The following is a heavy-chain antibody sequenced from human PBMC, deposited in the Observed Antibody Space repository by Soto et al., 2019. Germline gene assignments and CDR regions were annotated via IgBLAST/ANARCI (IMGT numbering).Heavy chain of an antibody. CDR1: GGPISSGDYY. Sequence: PSETLSLPCTVSGGPISSGDYYWSWIRQPPGKGLEWIGYIYYSGSTYYNPSLKSRVTISVDTSKNQFSLKLSSVTAADTAVYYCARVVPMNYYDSSGYSDYWGQGTLVTVSS. J-gene: IGHJ4*02. CDR2: IYYSGST. CDR3: ARVVPMNYYDSSGYSDY. V-gene: IGHV4-30-4*01. D-gene: IGHD3-22*01.